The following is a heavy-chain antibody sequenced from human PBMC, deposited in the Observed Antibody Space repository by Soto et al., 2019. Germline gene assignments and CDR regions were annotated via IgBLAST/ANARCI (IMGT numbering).Heavy chain of an antibody. CDR3: ARDGDVNTGFGKDY. J-gene: IGHJ4*02. Sequence: PGGSLRLSCVASGFTFSNYGMHWVRQAPGKGLEWVAFIWYDGGNKYYAESVKGRFTISRDNSKNTLYLQMNSLRAEDTAVYYCARDGDVNTGFGKDYWGQGTLVTVSS. V-gene: IGHV3-33*01. D-gene: IGHD3-16*01. CDR1: GFTFSNYG. CDR2: IWYDGGNK.